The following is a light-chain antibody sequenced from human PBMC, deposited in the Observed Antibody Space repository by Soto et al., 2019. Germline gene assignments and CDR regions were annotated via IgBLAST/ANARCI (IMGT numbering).Light chain of an antibody. Sequence: QSVLTQPPSASGTPGQRVTISCSGSSSNIGSNYVYWFQQLPGTAPKLLIYRNNQRPSGVPDRFSGSKSGTSASLAISGRRSEDEADYYCAAWDDSLTCRVFGTGTKLTVL. V-gene: IGLV1-47*01. CDR3: AAWDDSLTCRV. CDR2: RNN. J-gene: IGLJ1*01. CDR1: SSNIGSNY.